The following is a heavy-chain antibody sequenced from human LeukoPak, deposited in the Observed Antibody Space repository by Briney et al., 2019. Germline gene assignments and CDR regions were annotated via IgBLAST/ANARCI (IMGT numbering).Heavy chain of an antibody. CDR3: ARDSIEAADY. Sequence: SQTLSLTCTVSGGSISSGSYYWSWIRQPAGKGLEWIERIYTSGSTNYNPSLKSRVTISVDTSKNQFSLKLSSVTAADTAVYYCARDSIEAADYWGQGTLVTVSS. D-gene: IGHD5-24*01. CDR2: IYTSGST. J-gene: IGHJ4*02. V-gene: IGHV4-61*02. CDR1: GGSISSGSYY.